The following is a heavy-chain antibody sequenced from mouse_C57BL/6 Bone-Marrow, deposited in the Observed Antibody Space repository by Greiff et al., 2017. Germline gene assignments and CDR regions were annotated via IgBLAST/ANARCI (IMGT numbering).Heavy chain of an antibody. V-gene: IGHV5-9*01. CDR1: GFTFSSYT. J-gene: IGHJ4*01. CDR3: ARNYYYAMDY. CDR2: ISGGGGNT. Sequence: EVKVEESGGGLVKPGGSLKLSCAASGFTFSSYTMSWVRQTPEKRLEWVATISGGGGNTYYPDSVKGRFTISRDNAKNTLYLQMSSLRSEDTALYYCARNYYYAMDYWGQGTSVTVSS.